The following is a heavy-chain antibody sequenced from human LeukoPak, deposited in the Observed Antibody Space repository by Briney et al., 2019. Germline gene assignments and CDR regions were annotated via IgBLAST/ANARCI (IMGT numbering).Heavy chain of an antibody. V-gene: IGHV1-18*01. D-gene: IGHD6-13*01. CDR1: GYTFTSYG. CDR2: ISAYNGNT. Sequence: ASVKVSCEASGYTFTSYGISWVRQAPGQGLEWMGWISAYNGNTNYAQKLQGRVTMTTDTSTSTAYMELRSLRSDDTAVYYCARQYSSSWYDWFDPWGQGTLVTVSS. J-gene: IGHJ5*02. CDR3: ARQYSSSWYDWFDP.